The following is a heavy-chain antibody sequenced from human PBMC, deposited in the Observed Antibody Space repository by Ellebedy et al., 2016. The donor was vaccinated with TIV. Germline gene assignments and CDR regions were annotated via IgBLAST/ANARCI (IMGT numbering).Heavy chain of an antibody. CDR1: GYIFISYN. V-gene: IGHV1-8*01. J-gene: IGHJ6*02. Sequence: ASVKVSXXASGYIFISYNLNWVRQATGQGLEWMGWMNPNSGKTGYAQKFQGRDTMTRDTSTNTAYMELSSLRSEDTAMYYCANVEGAIPGYFYYGMDVWGQGTTVTVSS. CDR2: MNPNSGKT. D-gene: IGHD2-21*01. CDR3: ANVEGAIPGYFYYGMDV.